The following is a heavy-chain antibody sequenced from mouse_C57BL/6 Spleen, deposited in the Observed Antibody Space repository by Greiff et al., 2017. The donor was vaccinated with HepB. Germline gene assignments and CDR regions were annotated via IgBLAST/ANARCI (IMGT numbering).Heavy chain of an antibody. D-gene: IGHD2-10*02. J-gene: IGHJ2*01. V-gene: IGHV1-82*01. CDR1: GYAFSSSW. Sequence: VKLMESGPELVKPGASVKISCKASGYAFSSSWMNWVKQRPGKGLEWIGRIYPGDGDTNYNGKFKGKATLTADKSSSTAYMQLSSLTSEDSAVYFCARRGGYGNSYYFDYWGQGTTLTVSS. CDR3: ARRGGYGNSYYFDY. CDR2: IYPGDGDT.